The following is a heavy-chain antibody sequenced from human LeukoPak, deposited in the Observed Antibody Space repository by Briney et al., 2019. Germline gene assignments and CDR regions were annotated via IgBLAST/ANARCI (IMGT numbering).Heavy chain of an antibody. CDR1: GGSISSRSYY. D-gene: IGHD2/OR15-2a*01. CDR2: LYYSGST. CDR3: ARFSPYYYHYMDV. J-gene: IGHJ6*03. V-gene: IGHV4-39*07. Sequence: SETLSLARTVSGGSISSRSYYWGWIRQPPGKILEWIGSLYYSGSTYYNTALKSRVATSVDTTKNQFSLKLSSVTAADTAVYYCARFSPYYYHYMDVWGKGTTVTVSS.